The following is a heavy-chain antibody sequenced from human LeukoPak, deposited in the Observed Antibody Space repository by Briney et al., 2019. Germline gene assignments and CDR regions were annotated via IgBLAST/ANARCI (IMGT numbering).Heavy chain of an antibody. D-gene: IGHD1/OR15-1a*01. CDR1: EFTFSDYY. CDR3: LVTTRSRGFDY. CDR2: IRPSGSTK. J-gene: IGHJ4*02. V-gene: IGHV3-11*04. Sequence: SGGSLRLSCAASEFTFSDYYMSWIRQAPGEGLEWVSYIRPSGSTKYYADSVKGRCTISRDNAKNSLYLQMNSLTAEDTAVYYCLVTTRSRGFDYWGQGPLVTVSS.